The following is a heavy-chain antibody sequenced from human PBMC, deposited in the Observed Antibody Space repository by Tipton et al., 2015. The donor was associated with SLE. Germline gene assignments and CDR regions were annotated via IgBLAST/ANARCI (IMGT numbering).Heavy chain of an antibody. CDR3: ARDDYRGAFDI. CDR2: ISAYNGNT. J-gene: IGHJ3*02. D-gene: IGHD4-11*01. Sequence: QSGAEVKKPGSSVKVSCKASGGAFSSYAISWVRQAPGQGLEWMGWISAYNGNTNYAQKFQGRVTITTDESTSTAYMELSSLRSEDTAVYYCARDDYRGAFDIWGQGTMVTVSS. CDR1: GGAFSSYA. V-gene: IGHV1-69*05.